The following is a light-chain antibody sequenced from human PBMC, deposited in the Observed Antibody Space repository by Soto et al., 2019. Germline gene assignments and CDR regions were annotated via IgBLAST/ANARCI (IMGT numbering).Light chain of an antibody. CDR2: EKN. CDR1: TGTVTTGHY. CDR3: LLYDGHGVV. Sequence: QSVVTQEPSLTVSPGGTVTLTCAASTGTVTTGHYSCWYQQKPGQAPRTLIYEKNKQHSWTPDRFSGSLIGGRAALTLSGADPDDEADYYCLLYDGHGVVFGGGTKLTVL. V-gene: IGLV7-46*01. J-gene: IGLJ2*01.